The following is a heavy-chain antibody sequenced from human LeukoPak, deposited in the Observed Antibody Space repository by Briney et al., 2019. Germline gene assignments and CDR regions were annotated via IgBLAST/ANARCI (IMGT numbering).Heavy chain of an antibody. V-gene: IGHV1-18*01. CDR2: ISTGNGDT. J-gene: IGHJ3*01. Sequence: ASVKVSCKASGHMFPSYGITWVRQAPGQGLEWTGRISTGNGDTTYAQKFQGRVTMTTDTFTTTVYMELRSLRFDDTAVYYCARGDRAFDVWGQGTMVTVSS. CDR1: GHMFPSYG. CDR3: ARGDRAFDV. D-gene: IGHD2-21*02.